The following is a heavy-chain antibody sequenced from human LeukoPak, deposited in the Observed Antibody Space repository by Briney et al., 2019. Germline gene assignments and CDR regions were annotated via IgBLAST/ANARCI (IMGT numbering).Heavy chain of an antibody. CDR3: ARDRQLVPHYYYYYYMDV. CDR1: GYTFTSYY. V-gene: IGHV1-46*01. CDR2: INPSGGST. J-gene: IGHJ6*03. Sequence: ASVKVSCKASGYTFTSYYMHWVRQAPGQGLEWMGIINPSGGSTSYAQKFQGRVTMTRDTSTSTVYMELSSLRSEDTAVYYCARDRQLVPHYYYYYYMDVWGKGTTVTVSS. D-gene: IGHD6-6*01.